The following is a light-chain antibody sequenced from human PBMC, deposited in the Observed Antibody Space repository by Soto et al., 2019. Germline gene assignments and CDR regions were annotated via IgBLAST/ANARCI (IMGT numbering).Light chain of an antibody. CDR1: QSIGSY. Sequence: DIQMTQSPSSLSASVGDRVTITCRASQSIGSYLNWYQQAPGRAPKFLIPAASSLQSGVPSRFSGSGSGTDFSLTISSLQPEDFATYFCLQVYSFPRTFGLGTKVDIK. CDR2: AAS. J-gene: IGKJ1*01. CDR3: LQVYSFPRT. V-gene: IGKV1-39*01.